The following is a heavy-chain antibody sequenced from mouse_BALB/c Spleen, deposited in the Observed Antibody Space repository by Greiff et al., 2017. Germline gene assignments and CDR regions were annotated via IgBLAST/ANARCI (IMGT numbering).Heavy chain of an antibody. CDR2: IWSGGST. J-gene: IGHJ4*01. Sequence: VMLVESGPGLVQPSQSLSITCTASGFSLTSYGVHWVRQSPGKGLEWLGVIWSGGSTNYNAAFISRLSISKDNSTGQVFFKMNSLQANDTAIYYCARKRDVHAMDYWGQGTSVTVSS. CDR1: GFSLTSYG. V-gene: IGHV2-2*02. CDR3: ARKRDVHAMDY. D-gene: IGHD3-3*01.